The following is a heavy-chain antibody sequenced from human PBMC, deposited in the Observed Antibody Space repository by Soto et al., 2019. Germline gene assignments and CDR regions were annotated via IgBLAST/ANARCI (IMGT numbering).Heavy chain of an antibody. J-gene: IGHJ6*02. Sequence: QVQLVQSGAEVKKPGSSVKVSCKASGGTFSSYAISWVRQAPGQGLEWMGGIIPIFGTANYAQKFQGRVTITADKSTSTAYRELRSLRSEDTAVYYCARDLGGSGSYGPLDYGMDVWGQGPTVTVSS. D-gene: IGHD3-10*01. CDR3: ARDLGGSGSYGPLDYGMDV. CDR1: GGTFSSYA. V-gene: IGHV1-69*06. CDR2: IIPIFGTA.